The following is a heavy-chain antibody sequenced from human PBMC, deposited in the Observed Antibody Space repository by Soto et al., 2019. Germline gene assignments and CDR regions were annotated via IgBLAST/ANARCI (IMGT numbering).Heavy chain of an antibody. CDR3: ARDLAYCASGSCYAKWGS. CDR1: GGTITSDDYH. CDR2: IYYSGT. D-gene: IGHD2-15*01. J-gene: IGHJ4*02. Sequence: LSETLSLTCTVSGGTITSDDYHWTWIRQPPGKGLEWIGFIYYSGTYYNPSLRGRVTISVDTSKNEFSLKLSSVTAADTAVYYCARDLAYCASGSCYAKWGSWGQGTLVTVSS. V-gene: IGHV4-30-4*01.